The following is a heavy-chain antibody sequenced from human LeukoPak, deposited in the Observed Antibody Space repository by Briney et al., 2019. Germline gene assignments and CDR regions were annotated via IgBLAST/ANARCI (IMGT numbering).Heavy chain of an antibody. CDR2: INHSGST. J-gene: IGHJ4*02. Sequence: SETLSLTCTVSGGSISSSSYYWGWIRQPPGKGLEWIGKINHSGSTNYNPSLKSRVTISVDTSKNQFSLKLSSVTAADTAVYYCARELLWPSYYFDYWGQGTLVTVSS. CDR3: ARELLWPSYYFDY. CDR1: GGSISSSSYY. D-gene: IGHD3-10*01. V-gene: IGHV4-39*07.